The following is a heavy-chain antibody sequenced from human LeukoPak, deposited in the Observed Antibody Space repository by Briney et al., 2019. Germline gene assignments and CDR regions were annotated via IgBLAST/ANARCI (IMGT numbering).Heavy chain of an antibody. CDR2: ISWNSGSI. Sequence: QPGRSLRLSCAASGFTFDDYAMHWVRQAPGKGLEWVSGISWNSGSIGYADSVKGRFTISRDNAKNSLYLQMNSLRAEDTALYYCAKDIRSGYSSGDFDYWGQGTLVTVSS. J-gene: IGHJ4*02. CDR3: AKDIRSGYSSGDFDY. CDR1: GFTFDDYA. V-gene: IGHV3-9*01. D-gene: IGHD6-19*01.